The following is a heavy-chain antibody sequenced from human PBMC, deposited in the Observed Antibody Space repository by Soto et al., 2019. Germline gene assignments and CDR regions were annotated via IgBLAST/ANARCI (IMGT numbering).Heavy chain of an antibody. D-gene: IGHD3-22*01. V-gene: IGHV5-51*01. Sequence: GESLKISCRGFVCTFINYWIGWVRQMPGKGLEWVGIIYPGDSETKYGPSFQGQVTISADKSISTAYLQWSRLKAADTAMYFCARQGSYYDSKSFGYWGQGTLVTVSS. CDR3: ARQGSYYDSKSFGY. J-gene: IGHJ4*02. CDR2: IYPGDSET. CDR1: VCTFINYW.